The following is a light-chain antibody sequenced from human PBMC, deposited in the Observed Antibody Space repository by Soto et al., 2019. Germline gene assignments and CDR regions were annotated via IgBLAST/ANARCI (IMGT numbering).Light chain of an antibody. CDR2: SNS. J-gene: IGLJ2*01. CDR1: SSNLGAGYV. Sequence: QSVLTQPPSVSGAPGQRVTISCTGTSSNLGAGYVVHWYQQLPGTAPKLIIYSNSDRPSGVPDRFSGSKSGTSASLVITGIQAEDEADYYCQSFDRGLGGVVFGGGTKLTVL. V-gene: IGLV1-40*01. CDR3: QSFDRGLGGVV.